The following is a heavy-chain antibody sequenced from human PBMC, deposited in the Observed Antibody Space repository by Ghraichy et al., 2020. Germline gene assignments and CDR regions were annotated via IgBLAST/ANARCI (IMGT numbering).Heavy chain of an antibody. CDR2: IYYSGST. D-gene: IGHD1-26*01. Sequence: SETLSLTCTVSGGSISSSSYYWGWIRQPPGKGLEWIGSIYYSGSTYYNPSLKSRVTISVDTSKNQFSLKLSSVTAADTAVYYCATGIVGAHYYWGQGTLVTVSS. CDR1: GGSISSSSYY. V-gene: IGHV4-39*01. CDR3: ATGIVGAHYY. J-gene: IGHJ4*02.